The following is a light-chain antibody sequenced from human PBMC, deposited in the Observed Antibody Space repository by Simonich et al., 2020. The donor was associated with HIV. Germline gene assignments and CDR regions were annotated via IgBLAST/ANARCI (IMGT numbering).Light chain of an antibody. J-gene: IGLJ3*02. V-gene: IGLV2-11*01. CDR2: DVS. Sequence: QSALTQPRSVSGSPGQSVTISCTGTSIDVGGYNYVSWYQQPPGKAPKLINYDVSKRPSGVPERFSGSKSGSTASLTISGLQAEDEADYYCSSDAGSPWVFGGGTKLTVL. CDR3: SSDAGSPWV. CDR1: SIDVGGYNY.